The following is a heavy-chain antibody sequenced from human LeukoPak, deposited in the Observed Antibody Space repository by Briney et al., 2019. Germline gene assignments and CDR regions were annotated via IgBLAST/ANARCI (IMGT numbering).Heavy chain of an antibody. CDR2: ISDSSTYI. Sequence: PGGSLRLSCAASGFTLSSHSMSWVRPAPGKGLEWVSSISDSSTYIFNADPVQGRFTISRDDAKNSLYLQMNSLRVEDTAVYYCVRVVYCSGGTCSYYSDYWGQGTLVTVSS. D-gene: IGHD2-15*01. CDR1: GFTLSSHS. CDR3: VRVVYCSGGTCSYYSDY. J-gene: IGHJ4*02. V-gene: IGHV3-21*01.